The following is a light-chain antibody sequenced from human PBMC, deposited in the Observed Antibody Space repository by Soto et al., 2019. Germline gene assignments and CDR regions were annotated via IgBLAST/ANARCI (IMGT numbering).Light chain of an antibody. Sequence: QSALTQPASVSASPGQSITISCTGTSRDVGSYNLVSWYQQHPGKAPKLIIYEVTKGPSGVSDRFSGSKSGNTASLTISGLQADDEADYYCCSYAGGSTFVFGGGTKLTVL. CDR1: SRDVGSYNL. J-gene: IGLJ2*01. CDR3: CSYAGGSTFV. V-gene: IGLV2-23*02. CDR2: EVT.